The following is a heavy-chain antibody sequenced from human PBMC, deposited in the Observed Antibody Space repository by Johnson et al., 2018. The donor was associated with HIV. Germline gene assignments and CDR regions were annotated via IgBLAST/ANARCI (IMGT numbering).Heavy chain of an antibody. V-gene: IGHV3-7*01. CDR3: ARVLRLPRLGAFDI. CDR2: IKQDGSEK. D-gene: IGHD5-12*01. Sequence: VQLVESGGGLVQPGGSLRLSCAASGFTFSSYCMSWVRQAPGKGLEWVANIKQDGSEKYYVDSVKGRFTISRDNAKNSLYLQMNSLRAEDTAGYYCARVLRLPRLGAFDIWGQGTMVTVSS. CDR1: GFTFSSYC. J-gene: IGHJ3*02.